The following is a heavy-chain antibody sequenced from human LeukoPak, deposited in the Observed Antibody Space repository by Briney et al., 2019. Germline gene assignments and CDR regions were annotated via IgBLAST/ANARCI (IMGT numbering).Heavy chain of an antibody. D-gene: IGHD3-10*01. CDR2: IYYSGST. Sequence: SETLSLTCTVSGGSISSGDYYSSWIRQPPRKGLEWIGYIYYSGSTYYNPSLKSRVTISVDTSKNQFSLKLSSVTAADTAVYYCARAPTYSSGSYAIDPWGQGTLVTVSS. J-gene: IGHJ5*02. CDR3: ARAPTYSSGSYAIDP. CDR1: GGSISSGDYY. V-gene: IGHV4-30-4*08.